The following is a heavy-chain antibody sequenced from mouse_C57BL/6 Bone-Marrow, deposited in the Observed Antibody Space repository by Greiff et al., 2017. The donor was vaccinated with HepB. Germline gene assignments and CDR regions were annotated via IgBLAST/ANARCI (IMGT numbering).Heavy chain of an antibody. D-gene: IGHD1-1*01. CDR2: ISSGGSYT. Sequence: EVKLMESGGDLVKPGGSLKLSCAASGFTFSSYGMSWVRQTPDKRLEWVATISSGGSYTYYPDSVKGRFTISRDNAKNTLYLQMSSLKSEDTAMYYCARHAPYWLIDYWGQGTTLTVSS. V-gene: IGHV5-6*01. CDR3: ARHAPYWLIDY. CDR1: GFTFSSYG. J-gene: IGHJ2*01.